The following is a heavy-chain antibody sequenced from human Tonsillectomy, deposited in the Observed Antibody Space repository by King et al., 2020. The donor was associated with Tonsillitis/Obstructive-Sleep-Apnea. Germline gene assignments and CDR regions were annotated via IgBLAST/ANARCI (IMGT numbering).Heavy chain of an antibody. D-gene: IGHD3-3*01. V-gene: IGHV4-59*01. CDR3: ARVDVYDFWSVLMDV. CDR2: IYYSGST. Sequence: VQLQESGPGLVKPSETLSLTCTVSGGSISSYYWSWIRQPPGKGLEWIGYIYYSGSTNYNPSLKSRVTISVDTSKNQFSLKLSSVTAADTAVYYCARVDVYDFWSVLMDVWAKGTTVTVSS. J-gene: IGHJ6*03. CDR1: GGSISSYY.